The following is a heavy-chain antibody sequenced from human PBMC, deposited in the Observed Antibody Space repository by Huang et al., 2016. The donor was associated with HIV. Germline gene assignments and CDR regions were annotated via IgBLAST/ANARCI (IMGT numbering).Heavy chain of an antibody. CDR3: ARRYNSRRDY. Sequence: QVQLEQWGAGLLKASETLSLTCAVYGGSSSGYYWNWLRQAPGKGLEWGGEINHSANTIYYPSLKSRVNMSVDTSKRQFSLYLTSLGAADTGTYFCARRYNSRRDYWGRGTLVTVHS. V-gene: IGHV4-34*02. CDR1: GGSSSGYY. CDR2: INHSANT. J-gene: IGHJ4*02. D-gene: IGHD3-22*01.